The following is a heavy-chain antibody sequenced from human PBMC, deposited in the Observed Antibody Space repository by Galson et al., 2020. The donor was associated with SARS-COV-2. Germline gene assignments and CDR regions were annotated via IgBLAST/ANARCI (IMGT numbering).Heavy chain of an antibody. V-gene: IGHV6-1*01. CDR3: ARDFYGSGSYYNPEHYYYYGMDV. J-gene: IGHJ6*02. Sequence: SQTLSLTCAISGDSLSSNSAAWNWIRQSPSRGLEWLGRTYYRSKWYNDYAVSVKSRITINPDTSKNQFSLQLNSVTPEDTAVYYCARDFYGSGSYYNPEHYYYYGMDVWGQGTTVTVSS. D-gene: IGHD3-10*01. CDR2: TYYRSKWYN. CDR1: GDSLSSNSAA.